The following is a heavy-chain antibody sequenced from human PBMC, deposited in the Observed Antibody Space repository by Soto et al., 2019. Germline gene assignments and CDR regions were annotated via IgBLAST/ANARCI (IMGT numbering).Heavy chain of an antibody. J-gene: IGHJ3*02. D-gene: IGHD3-10*01. CDR1: GFTFSSYA. V-gene: IGHV3-30-3*01. CDR3: ASEKPGDAFDI. Sequence: QVQLVESGGGVVQPGRSLRLSCAASGFTFSSYAMHWVRQAPGKGLEWVAVISYDGSNKYYADSVKGRFTISRDNSKNPLYLQMNSLRAEDTAVYYWASEKPGDAFDIWGQGTMVTVSS. CDR2: ISYDGSNK.